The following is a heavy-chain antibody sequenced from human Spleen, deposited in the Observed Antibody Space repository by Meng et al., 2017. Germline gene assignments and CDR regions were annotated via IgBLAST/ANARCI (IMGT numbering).Heavy chain of an antibody. J-gene: IGHJ3*02. CDR1: GFTFSTFA. Sequence: GESLKISCAASGFTFSTFAMSWVRQAPGKGLEWVAVISHEGSNELYADSVKGRLIISRDNSKNTLFLQMNRLRGEDTAVYYCARDPNQITTVRGAIDIWGQGTMVTVSS. CDR2: ISHEGSNE. D-gene: IGHD3-10*01. CDR3: ARDPNQITTVRGAIDI. V-gene: IGHV3-30*04.